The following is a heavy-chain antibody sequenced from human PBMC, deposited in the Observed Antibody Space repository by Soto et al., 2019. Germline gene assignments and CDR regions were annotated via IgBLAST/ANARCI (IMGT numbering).Heavy chain of an antibody. J-gene: IGHJ3*01. V-gene: IGHV4-4*02. D-gene: IGHD1-20*01. CDR3: ARVVLSITRGAFDA. CDR1: GGSISSSHW. Sequence: QVQLQESGPGLVKPSGTLSLTCAVSGGSISSSHWWTWVRQSPGKGLEYIGEISHSGTSNSNPSLKRRVTLSVDKSKNYFSLTLTSVTAADTAVYYCARVVLSITRGAFDAWGQGTLVIVSS. CDR2: ISHSGTS.